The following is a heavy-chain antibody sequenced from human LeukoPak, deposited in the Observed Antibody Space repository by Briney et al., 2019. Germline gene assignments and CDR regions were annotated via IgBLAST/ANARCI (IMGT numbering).Heavy chain of an antibody. V-gene: IGHV4-34*01. CDR2: VDHTGGT. CDR1: AGSFSDFY. CDR3: ARGKYYCSGDSCSPPFDH. J-gene: IGHJ4*02. D-gene: IGHD2-15*01. Sequence: PSETLSLTCAVFAGSFSDFYWSWIRQTPGKGLEWIGEVDHTGGTKYNSSLKSRVTISVDTSKNQFSLKLSSVTAADTAVYYCARGKYYCSGDSCSPPFDHWGRGALVTVSS.